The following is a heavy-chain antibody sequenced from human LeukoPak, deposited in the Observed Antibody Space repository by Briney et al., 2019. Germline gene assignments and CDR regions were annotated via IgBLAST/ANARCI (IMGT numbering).Heavy chain of an antibody. CDR2: IKQDGSEK. V-gene: IGHV3-7*01. D-gene: IGHD6-19*01. Sequence: PGGSLRLSCAASGFTFSSDWMSWVRQAPGKGLEWVANIKQDGSEKYYVDSVKGRFTISRDNAKNSLYLQMNSLRAEDTAVYYCARRSSPSGRDAFDIWGQGTMVTVSS. J-gene: IGHJ3*02. CDR3: ARRSSPSGRDAFDI. CDR1: GFTFSSDW.